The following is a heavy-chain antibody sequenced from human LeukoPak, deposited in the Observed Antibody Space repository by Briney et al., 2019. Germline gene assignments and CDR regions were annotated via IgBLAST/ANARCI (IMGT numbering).Heavy chain of an antibody. V-gene: IGHV1-8*01. J-gene: IGHJ6*02. Sequence: ASVKVSCKASGYSFTSFDISWVRQAAGQGLEWMGWMNPNSGNTGYAQKFKGSVSMTRDTSINTAYMELNSLTSEDTAVYYCARVTRYYYGMDVWGQGATVTVSS. D-gene: IGHD1-14*01. CDR2: MNPNSGNT. CDR1: GYSFTSFD. CDR3: ARVTRYYYGMDV.